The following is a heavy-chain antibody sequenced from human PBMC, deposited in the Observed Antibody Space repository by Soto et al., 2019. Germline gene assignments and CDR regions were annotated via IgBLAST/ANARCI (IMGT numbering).Heavy chain of an antibody. CDR2: ISYDGSNK. V-gene: IGHV3-30*18. Sequence: PGGSLRLSCAASGFTFSSYGMHWVRQAPGKGLEWVAVISYDGSNKYYADSVKGRFTISRDNSKNTLYLQMNSLRAEDTAVYYCAKGPDIVGATSYFDYWGQGTLVTVSS. CDR3: AKGPDIVGATSYFDY. D-gene: IGHD1-26*01. CDR1: GFTFSSYG. J-gene: IGHJ4*02.